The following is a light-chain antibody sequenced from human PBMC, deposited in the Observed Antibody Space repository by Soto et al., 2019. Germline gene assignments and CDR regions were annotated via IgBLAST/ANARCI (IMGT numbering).Light chain of an antibody. CDR1: SGHSNYA. J-gene: IGLJ2*01. CDR3: QTWDTGIRV. V-gene: IGLV4-69*01. CDR2: VNSDGSH. Sequence: QLVLTQSPSASASLGASVKLTCTLSSGHSNYAIAWHHQQPEKGPRFLMKVNSDGSHIKGDGIPDRFSGSSSGAERYLTISSLQSEDEADYYCQTWDTGIRVFGGGTKVTVL.